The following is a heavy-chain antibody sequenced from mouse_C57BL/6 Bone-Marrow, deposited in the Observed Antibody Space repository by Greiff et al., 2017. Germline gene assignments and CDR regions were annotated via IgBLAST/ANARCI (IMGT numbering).Heavy chain of an antibody. J-gene: IGHJ2*01. V-gene: IGHV5-2*01. D-gene: IGHD3-1*01. CDR2: ISSDGGSI. Sequence: DVMLVESGGGLVQPGESLKLSCESNEYEFPSHDMPWVRKTPEKRLELVAAISSDGGSIYYADTMERRFIISRDNTKKTQYLQMSSLRSEDSALYYCARDSDFDYWGQGTTLTVSS. CDR1: EYEFPSHD. CDR3: ARDSDFDY.